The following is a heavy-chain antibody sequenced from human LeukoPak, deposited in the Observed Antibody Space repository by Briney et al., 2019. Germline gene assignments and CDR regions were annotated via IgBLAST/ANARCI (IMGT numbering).Heavy chain of an antibody. Sequence: SETLSLTCAVYGGSFSGYYWRWIRQPPGKGLEWIGEINHSGSTNYNPSLKSRVTISVDTSKNQFSLKLSSVTAADTAVYYCARSVRWSSTSCYPYNWFDPWGQGTLVTVSS. V-gene: IGHV4-34*01. CDR2: INHSGST. D-gene: IGHD2-2*01. J-gene: IGHJ5*02. CDR3: ARSVRWSSTSCYPYNWFDP. CDR1: GGSFSGYY.